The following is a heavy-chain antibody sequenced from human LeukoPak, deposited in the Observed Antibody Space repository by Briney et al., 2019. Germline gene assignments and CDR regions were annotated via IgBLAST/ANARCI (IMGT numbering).Heavy chain of an antibody. CDR2: FIPIFGTA. Sequence: GASVKVSCKASGGTFSSYAISWVRQAPGQGLEWMGGFIPIFGTANYAQKFQGRVTITTDESTSTAYMELSSLRSEDTAVYYCARGSRVYRVYYYDSSGYYYLDYWGQGTLVTVSS. D-gene: IGHD3-22*01. CDR1: GGTFSSYA. CDR3: ARGSRVYRVYYYDSSGYYYLDY. J-gene: IGHJ4*02. V-gene: IGHV1-69*05.